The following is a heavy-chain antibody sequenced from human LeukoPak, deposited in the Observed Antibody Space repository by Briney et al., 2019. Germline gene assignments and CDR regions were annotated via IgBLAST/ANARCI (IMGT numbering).Heavy chain of an antibody. Sequence: SETLSLTCTVSGGSISSSSYYWGWIRQPPGKGLEWIGSIYYSGSTYYNPSLKSRVTISVDTSKNQFSLKLSSVTAADTAVYYCASRVGIVAPPGYWGQGTLVTVSS. V-gene: IGHV4-39*07. CDR2: IYYSGST. J-gene: IGHJ4*02. CDR1: GGSISSSSYY. CDR3: ASRVGIVAPPGY. D-gene: IGHD2-15*01.